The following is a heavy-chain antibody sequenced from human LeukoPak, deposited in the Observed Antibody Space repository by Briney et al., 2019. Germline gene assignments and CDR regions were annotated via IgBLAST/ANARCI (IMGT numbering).Heavy chain of an antibody. CDR1: GFTFDDYT. J-gene: IGHJ4*02. D-gene: IGHD3-10*02. CDR3: ARDRYYVPDY. CDR2: ISWDGGST. Sequence: RTGGSLRLSCAASGFTFDDYTMHWVRQAPGKGLEWVSLISWDGGSTYYADSVKGRFTISRDNAKNTLYLQMNSLRAEDTAVYYCARDRYYVPDYWGQGTLVTVSS. V-gene: IGHV3-43*01.